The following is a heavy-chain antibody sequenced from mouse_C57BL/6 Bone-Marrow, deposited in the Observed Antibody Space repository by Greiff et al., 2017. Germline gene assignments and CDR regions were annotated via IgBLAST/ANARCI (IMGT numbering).Heavy chain of an antibody. CDR3: ARDFYYDYDDYAMGY. CDR2: IYPRDGST. Sequence: VQLQQSGPELVKPGASVKLSCKASGYTFTSYDINWVKQRPGQGLEWIGWIYPRDGSTKYNEKFKGKATLTVDTSSSTAYMELHSLTSEDSAASFCARDFYYDYDDYAMGYWGQGTSVTVSS. CDR1: GYTFTSYD. J-gene: IGHJ4*01. D-gene: IGHD2-4*01. V-gene: IGHV1-85*01.